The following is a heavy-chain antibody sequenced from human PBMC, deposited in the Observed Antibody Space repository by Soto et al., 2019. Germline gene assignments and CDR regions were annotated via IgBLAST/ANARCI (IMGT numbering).Heavy chain of an antibody. V-gene: IGHV3-23*01. J-gene: IGHJ4*02. Sequence: EVQLLESGGGLVQPGGSLRLSCAASGFTFSSFALTWVRQAPGKGLEWVSTITSSGGSTYDADSVKGRFTISRDNSRNTLYLQMNSLRAEDTAVYYCAKGGSSWSRFDYWGQGTLVTVSS. D-gene: IGHD6-13*01. CDR3: AKGGSSWSRFDY. CDR2: ITSSGGST. CDR1: GFTFSSFA.